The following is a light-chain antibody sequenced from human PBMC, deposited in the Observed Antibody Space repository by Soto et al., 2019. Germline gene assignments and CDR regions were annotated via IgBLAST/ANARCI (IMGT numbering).Light chain of an antibody. J-gene: IGLJ2*01. V-gene: IGLV3-9*01. CDR1: NIGSKN. CDR3: QVWDSSTGRVV. CDR2: RDT. Sequence: SSELTQPLSVSVALGQTARITCGGTNIGSKNVHWYQQKPGQAPVLVIYRDTNRPSGIPERFSGSNSGNTATLTISRAQAGDEADYYCQVWDSSTGRVVFGGGTKLTV.